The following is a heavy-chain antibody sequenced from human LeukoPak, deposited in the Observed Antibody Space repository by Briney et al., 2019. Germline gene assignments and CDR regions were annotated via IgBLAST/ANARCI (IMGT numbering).Heavy chain of an antibody. CDR3: ARGTGAGGLGY. CDR1: GFTFSSYS. J-gene: IGHJ4*02. D-gene: IGHD6-13*01. Sequence: GGSLRLSCAASGFTFSSYSMNWVRQAPGKGLEWVSYTSGDTTTIYYADSVKGRFTISSDNPKSSLYLQMNSLRAEDTAVYYCARGTGAGGLGYWGQGTLVTVSS. V-gene: IGHV3-48*04. CDR2: TSGDTTTI.